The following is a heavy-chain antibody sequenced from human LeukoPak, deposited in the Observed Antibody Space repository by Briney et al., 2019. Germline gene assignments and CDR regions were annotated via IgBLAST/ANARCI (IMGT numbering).Heavy chain of an antibody. J-gene: IGHJ4*02. CDR3: ARDFLSDENQLRLAAPCDY. Sequence: GGSLRLSCEASGFTFNNHAMTWVRQAPGKGLEWVSSISSSSSYIYYTDSVKGRFTISRDNAKNSLNLQMKDLRVEDTAMYYCARDFLSDENQLRLAAPCDYWGQGTLVTVS. D-gene: IGHD2-15*01. CDR2: ISSSSSYI. V-gene: IGHV3-21*01. CDR1: GFTFNNHA.